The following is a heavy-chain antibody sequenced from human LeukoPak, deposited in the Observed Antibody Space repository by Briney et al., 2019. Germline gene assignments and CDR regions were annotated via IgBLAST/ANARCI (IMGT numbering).Heavy chain of an antibody. V-gene: IGHV4-31*03. D-gene: IGHD3-22*01. CDR2: IYYSGST. J-gene: IGHJ4*02. CDR3: ARGTRRTYYYDSSGYWGPFDC. CDR1: GGSISSGGYY. Sequence: SETLSLTCTVSGGSISSGGYYWSWIRQHPGKGLEWIGYIYYSGSTYYNPSLKSRVTISVDTSKNQFSLKLSSVTAADTAVYYCARGTRRTYYYDSSGYWGPFDCWGQGTLVTVSS.